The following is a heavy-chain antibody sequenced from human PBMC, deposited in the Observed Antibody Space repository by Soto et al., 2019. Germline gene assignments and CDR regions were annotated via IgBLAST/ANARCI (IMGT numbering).Heavy chain of an antibody. V-gene: IGHV4-39*01. Sequence: QLQLQESGPGLVKPSETLSLTCTVSGDSGGFISSSSYHWGWIRQPPGKGLEWIGNIYYSGSTYSNPSRNSRVTISGDTSKNQFSRRLPSVTAADTAVYYCARHPPYGPFDYWGQGTLVTVSS. J-gene: IGHJ4*02. CDR3: ARHPPYGPFDY. CDR1: GDSGGFISSSSYH. D-gene: IGHD4-17*01. CDR2: IYYSGST.